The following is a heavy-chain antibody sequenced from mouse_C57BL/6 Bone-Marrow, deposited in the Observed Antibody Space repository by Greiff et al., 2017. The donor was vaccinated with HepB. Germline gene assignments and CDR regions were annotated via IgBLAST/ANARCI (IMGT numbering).Heavy chain of an antibody. V-gene: IGHV5-6*01. CDR1: GFTFSSYG. Sequence: EVQLVESGGDLVKPGGSLKLSCAASGFTFSSYGMSWVRQTPDKRLEWVATISSGGSYTYYPDSVKGRFTISIDNAKNTLYLQMSSLKSEDTAMYYCATYGPGDYWGQGTTLTVSS. CDR2: ISSGGSYT. D-gene: IGHD1-1*01. CDR3: ATYGPGDY. J-gene: IGHJ2*01.